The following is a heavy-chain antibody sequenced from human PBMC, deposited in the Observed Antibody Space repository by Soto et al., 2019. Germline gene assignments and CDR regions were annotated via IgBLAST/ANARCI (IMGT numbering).Heavy chain of an antibody. Sequence: EVQLLGSGGGLVQPGGSLRLSCAASGFTFVNYAMNWVRQAPGKGLEWVATLSGSGTSTYYADSVKGRFTISRDNSRNTLYLQMNSLRAEDTAVYYCAKGTSNGGWFNPFDYWGQGTLVTVSS. J-gene: IGHJ4*02. V-gene: IGHV3-23*01. CDR2: LSGSGTST. CDR1: GFTFVNYA. D-gene: IGHD6-19*01. CDR3: AKGTSNGGWFNPFDY.